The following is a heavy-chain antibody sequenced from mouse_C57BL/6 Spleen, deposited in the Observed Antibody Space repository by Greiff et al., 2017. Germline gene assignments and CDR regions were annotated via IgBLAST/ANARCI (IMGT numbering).Heavy chain of an antibody. V-gene: IGHV3-6*01. D-gene: IGHD2-10*01. Sequence: EVKLVESGPGLVKPSQSLSLTCSVTGYSITSGYYWNWIRQFPGNKLEWMGYISYDGSNNYNPSLKNRISITRDTSKNQFFLKLNSVTTEDTATYYCARESYYGRAMDYWGQGTSVTVSS. CDR2: ISYDGSN. CDR1: GYSITSGYY. CDR3: ARESYYGRAMDY. J-gene: IGHJ4*01.